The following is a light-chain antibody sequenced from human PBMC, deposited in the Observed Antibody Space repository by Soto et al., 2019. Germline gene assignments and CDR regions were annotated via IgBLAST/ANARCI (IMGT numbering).Light chain of an antibody. V-gene: IGLV4-69*01. CDR2: LNSDGSH. Sequence: QLVLTQSPSASASLGASVKLTCTLSSGHSNYAIAWHQQQPEKGPRYLMKLNSDGSHSKGDGIPDRFSGSSSGAERYLTISSLQSEDEADYYCQNWGTGFWVFGGGTKLTVL. CDR1: SGHSNYA. CDR3: QNWGTGFWV. J-gene: IGLJ3*02.